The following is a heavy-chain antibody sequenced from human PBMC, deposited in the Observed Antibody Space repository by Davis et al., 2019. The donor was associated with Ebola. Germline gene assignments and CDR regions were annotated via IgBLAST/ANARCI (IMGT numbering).Heavy chain of an antibody. J-gene: IGHJ4*02. CDR1: GFTFSTAW. CDR2: IKSKTDGGTT. CDR3: TTTFHYYYDSSGYYYPFDY. Sequence: PGGSLRLSCAASGFTFSTAWMSWVRQAPGKGLEWVGRIKSKTDGGTTDYAAPVKGRFTISRDDSKNTLYLQMNSLKTEDTAVYYCTTTFHYYYDSSGYYYPFDYWGQGTLVTVSS. V-gene: IGHV3-15*01. D-gene: IGHD3-22*01.